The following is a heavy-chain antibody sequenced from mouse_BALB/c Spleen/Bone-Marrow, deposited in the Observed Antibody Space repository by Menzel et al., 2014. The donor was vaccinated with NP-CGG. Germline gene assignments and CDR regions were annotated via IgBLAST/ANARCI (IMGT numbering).Heavy chain of an antibody. CDR3: ARRSDLRASMDY. D-gene: IGHD3-1*01. J-gene: IGHJ4*01. Sequence: EVQLVESGGGLVKPGGSLKLSCTTSGFTFSSYAMSWVRQTPEKRLEWVAVISSGGSDTYYPDSVKGRFTVSRDNAKNTLYRQVSSLRSEDTALYYCARRSDLRASMDYWGQGTSVTVSS. V-gene: IGHV5-9-3*01. CDR2: ISSGGSDT. CDR1: GFTFSSYA.